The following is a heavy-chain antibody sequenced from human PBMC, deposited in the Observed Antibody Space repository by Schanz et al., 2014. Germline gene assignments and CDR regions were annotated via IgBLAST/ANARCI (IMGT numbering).Heavy chain of an antibody. V-gene: IGHV4-4*02. J-gene: IGHJ2*01. CDR1: GFTFNSYA. CDR2: INHGGST. D-gene: IGHD1-1*01. Sequence: VQLLESGGGLVQPGGSLRLSCAASGFTFNSYAMTWVRQAPGKGLEWIAEINHGGSTNYNPSLKSRVTISVDTSKNRFSLKLGSVAAADTAVYYCARDTTWRLDLWGRGTLVTVSS. CDR3: ARDTTWRLDL.